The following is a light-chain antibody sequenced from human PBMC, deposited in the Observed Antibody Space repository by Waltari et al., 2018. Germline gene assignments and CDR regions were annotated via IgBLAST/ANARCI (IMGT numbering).Light chain of an antibody. J-gene: IGKJ1*01. CDR3: YQRSNLPPT. CDR2: DAS. Sequence: LTASPATLSLSPWVRATLSCTASHGVSDYLAWYQQKPSQVPRLLIYDASRRATGIPARFSGSGSGTDFTLTISNLEPEDFAVYYCYQRSNLPPTFGQGTTVEFK. CDR1: HGVSDY. V-gene: IGKV3-11*01.